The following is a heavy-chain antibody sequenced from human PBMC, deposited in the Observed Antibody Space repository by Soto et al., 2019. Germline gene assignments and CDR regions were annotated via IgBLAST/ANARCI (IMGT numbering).Heavy chain of an antibody. CDR3: TRDASRDSSARGWFDP. CDR1: GFTFRSFT. Sequence: EVQLVESGGGQVKPGGSLRLSCAASGFTFRSFTMNWVRQAPGKRLEWVSTISSNSAYIYYTDALRGRFTISRDNAKNSLHLQMNSLRAEDTAVYYCTRDASRDSSARGWFDPWGPGTLVTVSS. J-gene: IGHJ5*02. CDR2: ISSNSAYI. D-gene: IGHD6-13*01. V-gene: IGHV3-21*02.